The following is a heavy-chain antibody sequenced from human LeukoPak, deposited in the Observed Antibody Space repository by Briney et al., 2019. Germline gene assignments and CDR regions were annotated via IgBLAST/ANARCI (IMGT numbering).Heavy chain of an antibody. J-gene: IGHJ2*01. CDR3: ARSPYYDSSGYYGSPDWYFDL. CDR1: GYTLTELS. CDR2: FDPEDGET. Sequence: ASVNVSCKVSGYTLTELSMHWVRQAPGKGLEWMGGFDPEDGETIYAQKFQGRVTITADESTSTAYMELSSLRSEDTAVYYCARSPYYDSSGYYGSPDWYFDLWGRGTLVTVSS. D-gene: IGHD3-22*01. V-gene: IGHV1-24*01.